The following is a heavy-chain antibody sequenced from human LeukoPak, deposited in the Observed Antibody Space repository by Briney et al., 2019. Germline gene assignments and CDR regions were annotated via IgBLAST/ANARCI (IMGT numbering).Heavy chain of an antibody. CDR1: GFTFSSYA. CDR3: AKGHLTFCGGDCYLDAFDM. Sequence: PGGSLRLSCAASGFTFSSYAMNWVRQAPGKGLEWVSGISGSGGSTYYADSVKGRFTISRDNSKNMLYLQMNSLRAEDTAVYYCAKGHLTFCGGDCYLDAFDMWGQGTMVTVSS. V-gene: IGHV3-23*01. D-gene: IGHD2-21*01. J-gene: IGHJ3*02. CDR2: ISGSGGST.